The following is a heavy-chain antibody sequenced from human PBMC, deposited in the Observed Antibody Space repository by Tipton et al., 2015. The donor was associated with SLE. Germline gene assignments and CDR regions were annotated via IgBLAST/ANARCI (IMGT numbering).Heavy chain of an antibody. Sequence: SLRLSCAASGFTFDNYWMQWVRQTPGKGLVWVANIRPDGSGDYYVDSVKGRFTISRDNSKNTLYLQMNSLTAEDTAVYYCARRAWEEQTQPLSASYYFDYWGQGALVTVSS. CDR2: IRPDGSGD. J-gene: IGHJ4*02. CDR3: ARRAWEEQTQPLSASYYFDY. D-gene: IGHD1-26*01. V-gene: IGHV3-7*01. CDR1: GFTFDNYW.